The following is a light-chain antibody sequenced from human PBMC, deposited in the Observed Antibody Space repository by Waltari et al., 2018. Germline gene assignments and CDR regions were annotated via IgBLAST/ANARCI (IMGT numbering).Light chain of an antibody. Sequence: DIQMTQSPSSLSASVGDRVTITCRASQSISSYLNWYQQKPGKAPKLLIYAASTLQSGVPSRFSGSGSGTEFTLTISSLQPEDFATYYCQHLNSYPLTFGGGTKVEIK. CDR1: QSISSY. J-gene: IGKJ4*01. V-gene: IGKV1-9*01. CDR3: QHLNSYPLT. CDR2: AAS.